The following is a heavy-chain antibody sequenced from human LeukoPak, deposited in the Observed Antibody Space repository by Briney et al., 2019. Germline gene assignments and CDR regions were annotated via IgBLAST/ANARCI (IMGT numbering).Heavy chain of an antibody. CDR1: GGSISSYY. CDR3: ARLCGGDCYGGFDY. Sequence: SETLSLTCTVSGGSISSYYWSWIRQPPGKGLEWIGYIYYSGSTNYNPSLKSRVTISVDTSKNQFSLKLSSVTAADTAVYYCARLCGGDCYGGFDYWGQGTLVTVSS. D-gene: IGHD2-21*02. V-gene: IGHV4-59*08. CDR2: IYYSGST. J-gene: IGHJ4*02.